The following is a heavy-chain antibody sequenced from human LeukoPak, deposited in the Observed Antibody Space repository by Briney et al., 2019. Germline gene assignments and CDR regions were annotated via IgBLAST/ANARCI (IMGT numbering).Heavy chain of an antibody. CDR1: GGSISSYY. Sequence: SETLSLTCTVSGGSISSYYWSWIRQPPGKGLEWIGYIYYSGSTNYNPSLKSRATISVDTSKNQFSLKLSSVTAADTAVYYCARVDRVGGIAAAGTWGQGTLVTVSS. D-gene: IGHD6-13*01. CDR3: ARVDRVGGIAAAGT. J-gene: IGHJ5*02. CDR2: IYYSGST. V-gene: IGHV4-59*01.